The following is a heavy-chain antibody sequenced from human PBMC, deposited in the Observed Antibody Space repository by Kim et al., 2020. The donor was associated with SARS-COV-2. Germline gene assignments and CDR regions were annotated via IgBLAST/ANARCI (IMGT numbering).Heavy chain of an antibody. CDR1: GFTFSSYS. D-gene: IGHD6-13*01. V-gene: IGHV3-48*02. CDR2: ISSSSSTI. Sequence: GGSLRLSCAASGFTFSSYSMNWVRQAPGKGLEWVSYISSSSSTIYYADSVKGRFTISRDNAKNSLYLQMNSLRDEDTAVYYCALRPLIAAAGPYFDYWGQGTLVTVSS. CDR3: ALRPLIAAAGPYFDY. J-gene: IGHJ4*02.